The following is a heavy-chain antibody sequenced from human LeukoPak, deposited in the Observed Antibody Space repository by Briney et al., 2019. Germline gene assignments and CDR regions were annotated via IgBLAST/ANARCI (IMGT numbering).Heavy chain of an antibody. D-gene: IGHD6-13*01. J-gene: IGHJ1*01. V-gene: IGHV4-59*01. CDR1: GFTFSSYA. CDR3: ARAGSSWYKDEYFQH. CDR2: IYYSGST. Sequence: GSLRLSCAASGFTFSSYAMSWVRQAPGKGLEWIGYIYYSGSTNYNPSLKSRVTISVDTSKNQFSLKLSSVTAADTAVYYCARAGSSWYKDEYFQHWGQGTLVTVSS.